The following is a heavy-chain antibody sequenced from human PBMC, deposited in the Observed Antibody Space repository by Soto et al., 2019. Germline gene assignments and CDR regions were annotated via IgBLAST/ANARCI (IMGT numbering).Heavy chain of an antibody. V-gene: IGHV4-31*03. J-gene: IGHJ5*02. CDR3: AREYYYNSGSSRWFDP. Sequence: PSETLSLTCTVSGGSISSGGYYWSWIRQHPGKGLEWIGYIYYSGSTYYNPSLKSRVTISVDTSKNQFSLKLSSVTAADMAVYYCAREYYYNSGSSRWFDPWGPGTLVTVSS. CDR1: GGSISSGGYY. CDR2: IYYSGST. D-gene: IGHD3-10*01.